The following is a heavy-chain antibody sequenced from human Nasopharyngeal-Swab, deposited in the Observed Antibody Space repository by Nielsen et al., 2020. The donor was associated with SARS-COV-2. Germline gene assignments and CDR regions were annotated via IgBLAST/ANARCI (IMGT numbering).Heavy chain of an antibody. CDR1: GFTFSSYW. Sequence: GESLKISCAASGFTFSSYWMSWVRQAPGKGLEWVANIKQDGSEKYYVDSVKGRFTISRDNAKNSLYLQMNSLRAEDTAVYYCAKAGGAFDIWGQGTMVTVSS. CDR2: IKQDGSEK. D-gene: IGHD3-16*01. CDR3: AKAGGAFDI. V-gene: IGHV3-7*03. J-gene: IGHJ3*02.